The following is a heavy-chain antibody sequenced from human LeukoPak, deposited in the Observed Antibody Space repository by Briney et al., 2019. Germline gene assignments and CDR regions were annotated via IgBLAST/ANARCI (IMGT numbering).Heavy chain of an antibody. D-gene: IGHD2/OR15-2a*01. CDR1: GFTFSSYG. CDR2: IWYDGSNK. J-gene: IGHJ2*01. CDR3: ARDRSMSGWYIDL. Sequence: GGSLRLSCAASGFTFSSYGMHWVRQAPGKGLEWVAVIWYDGSNKCYPDSVQGRFTISRDNSKNTLYLQVNSLRAEDTAVYYCARDRSMSGWYIDLWGRGTLVTVSS. V-gene: IGHV3-33*01.